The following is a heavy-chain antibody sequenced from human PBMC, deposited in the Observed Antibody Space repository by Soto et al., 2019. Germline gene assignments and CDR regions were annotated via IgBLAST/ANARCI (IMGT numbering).Heavy chain of an antibody. CDR1: GYTFTSYG. J-gene: IGHJ5*01. CDR3: AKDLVQHLFDC. D-gene: IGHD6-13*01. Sequence: QVQLVQSGAEVKKPGASVKVSCKASGYTFTSYGISWVRQAPGQGLEWMGWINAYNGNKKYAQKLQGRVTMSTDTSKSTAERQLSIFRSDDTAVYYCAKDLVQHLFDCWGQGALVTVSS. CDR2: INAYNGNK. V-gene: IGHV1-18*01.